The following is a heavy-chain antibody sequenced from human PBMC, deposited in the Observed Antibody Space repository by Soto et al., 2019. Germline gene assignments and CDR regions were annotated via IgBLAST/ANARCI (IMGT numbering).Heavy chain of an antibody. V-gene: IGHV4-34*01. D-gene: IGHD6-6*01. J-gene: IGHJ4*02. Sequence: PSETLSLTCAVYGGSFSGYYWSWIRQPPCKWLEWIWEINHSGSTNYNPSLKSRVTISVDTSKNQFSLKLSSVTAAETSVYYCAVRGAARPFDYWGQETLVTVSS. CDR1: GGSFSGYY. CDR2: INHSGST. CDR3: AVRGAARPFDY.